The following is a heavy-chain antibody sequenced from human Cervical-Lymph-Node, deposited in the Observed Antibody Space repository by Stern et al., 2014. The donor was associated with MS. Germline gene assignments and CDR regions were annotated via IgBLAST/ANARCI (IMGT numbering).Heavy chain of an antibody. CDR3: ARGMQLELGIDY. J-gene: IGHJ4*02. V-gene: IGHV3-33*01. Sequence: VQLVESGGGVVQPGRSLRLSCAASGFTFSSYGMHWVRQAPGKGLEWVAVIWYDGINKYYADSVKGRFTISRDNSKNTLYLQMNSLRAEDTAVYYCARGMQLELGIDYWGQGTLVTVSS. CDR2: IWYDGINK. D-gene: IGHD1-7*01. CDR1: GFTFSSYG.